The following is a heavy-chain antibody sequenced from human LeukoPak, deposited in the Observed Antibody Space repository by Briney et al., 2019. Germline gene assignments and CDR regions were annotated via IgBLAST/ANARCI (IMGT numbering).Heavy chain of an antibody. V-gene: IGHV1-69*05. J-gene: IGHJ6*02. CDR1: GGTFSSYA. Sequence: ASVKVSCKASGGTFSSYAISWVRQAPGQGLEWMGGIIPIFGTANYAQKFQGRVTITRDTSASTAYMELSSLRSEDTAVYYCARVKAADTGMDVWGQGTTVTVSS. CDR2: IIPIFGTA. D-gene: IGHD6-13*01. CDR3: ARVKAADTGMDV.